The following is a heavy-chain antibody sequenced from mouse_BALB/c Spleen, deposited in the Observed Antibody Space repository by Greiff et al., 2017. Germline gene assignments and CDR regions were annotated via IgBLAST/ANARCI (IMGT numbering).Heavy chain of an antibody. Sequence: EVMLVESGGGLVQPGGSLKLSCAASGFTFSSYGMSWVRQTPDKRLELVATINSNGGSTYYPDSVKGRFTISRDNAKNTLYLQMSSLKSEDTAMYYCARDNYGSSYVGAMDYWGQGTSVTVSS. CDR3: ARDNYGSSYVGAMDY. J-gene: IGHJ4*01. CDR1: GFTFSSYG. V-gene: IGHV5-6-3*01. CDR2: INSNGGST. D-gene: IGHD1-1*01.